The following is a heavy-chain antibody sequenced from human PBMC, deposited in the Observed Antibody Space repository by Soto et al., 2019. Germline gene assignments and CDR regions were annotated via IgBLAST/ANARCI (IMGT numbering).Heavy chain of an antibody. Sequence: EVQLLESGGGLVQPGGSLRLSCAASGFTFSSYAMSWVRQAPGKGLEWVSAISGSGGSTYYADSVKGRFTISRDHSENTLHLQMTSLRAEATAVYYCAKGYSSSWPALYFDYWGQITLVTVSS. CDR1: GFTFSSYA. CDR3: AKGYSSSWPALYFDY. V-gene: IGHV3-23*01. CDR2: ISGSGGST. J-gene: IGHJ4*02. D-gene: IGHD6-13*01.